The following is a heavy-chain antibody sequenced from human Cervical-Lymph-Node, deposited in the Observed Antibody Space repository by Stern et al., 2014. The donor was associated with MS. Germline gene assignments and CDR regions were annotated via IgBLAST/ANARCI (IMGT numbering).Heavy chain of an antibody. CDR3: AKSYSSSWSGWIDS. CDR2: IGWNSATK. Sequence: EVQLVESGGGLVQPGRSLRLSCSASQITFDDYGFHWVRQVPVKGLEWVAVIGWNSATKVDADSVKVRFTISRDNARDSLYLQMNNLTPDDTALYYCAKSYSSSWSGWIDSWGQGILVTVSS. CDR1: QITFDDYG. J-gene: IGHJ5*01. D-gene: IGHD6-13*01. V-gene: IGHV3-9*01.